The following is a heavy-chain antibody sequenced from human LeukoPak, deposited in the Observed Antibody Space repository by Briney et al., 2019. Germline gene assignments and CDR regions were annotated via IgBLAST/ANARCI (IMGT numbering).Heavy chain of an antibody. Sequence: GESLKISCQGSGYSFSNYWIGWVRQMPGKGLEWMGIIYPGDSDTRYSPSFQGQVTISADKSISTAYLQWSSLKASDTAMYYCARPDTAMIDAFDIWGQGTMVTVSS. CDR2: IYPGDSDT. CDR1: GYSFSNYW. J-gene: IGHJ3*02. V-gene: IGHV5-51*01. D-gene: IGHD5-18*01. CDR3: ARPDTAMIDAFDI.